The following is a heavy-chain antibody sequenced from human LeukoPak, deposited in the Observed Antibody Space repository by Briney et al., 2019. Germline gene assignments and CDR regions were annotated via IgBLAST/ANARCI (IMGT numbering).Heavy chain of an antibody. Sequence: PSETLSLTCTVSGGSISSSTYCWSWVRQPPGKGLEWIGCMYYSGNTNYNPSLKSRVTISVDTSKNQFSLKLSSVTAADTAVYYCASLYDYVWGSYRYDYWGQGTLVTVSS. J-gene: IGHJ4*02. V-gene: IGHV4-39*07. CDR3: ASLYDYVWGSYRYDY. CDR2: MYYSGNT. CDR1: GGSISSSTYC. D-gene: IGHD3-16*02.